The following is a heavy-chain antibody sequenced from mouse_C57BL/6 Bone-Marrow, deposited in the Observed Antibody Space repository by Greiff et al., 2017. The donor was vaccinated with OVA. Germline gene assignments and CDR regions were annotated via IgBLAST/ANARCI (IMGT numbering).Heavy chain of an antibody. CDR3: ARLRDYDPYYFDY. V-gene: IGHV1-26*01. Sequence: EVQLQQSGPELVKPGASVKISCKASGYTFTDYYMNWVKQSHGKSLEWIGDINPNNGGTSYNQKFKGKVTLTVDKSSSTAYMELRSLTSEDSAVYYCARLRDYDPYYFDYWGQGTTLTVSS. D-gene: IGHD2-4*01. CDR2: INPNNGGT. J-gene: IGHJ2*01. CDR1: GYTFTDYY.